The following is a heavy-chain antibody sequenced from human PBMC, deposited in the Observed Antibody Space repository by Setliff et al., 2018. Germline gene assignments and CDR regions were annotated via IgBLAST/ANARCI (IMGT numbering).Heavy chain of an antibody. CDR3: ARDSVLRYFDWLLYTPDASDI. D-gene: IGHD3-9*01. CDR1: GFTFSDYY. V-gene: IGHV3-11*04. J-gene: IGHJ3*02. Sequence: PGGSLRLSCAASGFTFSDYYMSWIRQAPGKGLEWVSYISSSGSTIYYADSVKGRFTISRDNAKNSLYLQVNSLRAEDTAVYYCARDSVLRYFDWLLYTPDASDIWGQGTMVTVSS. CDR2: ISSSGSTI.